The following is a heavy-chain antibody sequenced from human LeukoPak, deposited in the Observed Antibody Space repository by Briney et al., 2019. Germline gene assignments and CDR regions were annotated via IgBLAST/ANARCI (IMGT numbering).Heavy chain of an antibody. CDR2: TSSGGST. D-gene: IGHD6-13*01. J-gene: IGHJ4*02. V-gene: IGHV3-53*05. CDR3: AKAVFPAGRPYSSSFSLDY. CDR1: GFTVSSNY. Sequence: GGSLRLSCAASGFTVSSNYMSWVRQAPGKGLEWVSGVTSSGGSTYYADSVKGRFTISRDNSKNTLYLQMNSLRAEDTAVYYCAKAVFPAGRPYSSSFSLDYWGQGTLVTVSS.